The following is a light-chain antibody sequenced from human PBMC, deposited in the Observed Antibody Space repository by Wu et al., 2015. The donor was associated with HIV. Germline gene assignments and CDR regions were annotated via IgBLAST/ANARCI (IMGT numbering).Light chain of an antibody. CDR2: AAS. Sequence: DIQMTQSPSSLSASVGDRVTITCRASQGIRNYLAWYQQKLGKVPKLLIYAASTLQSGVPSRFSGSGSGTDFTLTISSPQPEDVAVYYCQQRSNWNTFGPGTKVDI. CDR3: QQRSNWNT. V-gene: IGKV1-27*01. CDR1: QGIRNY. J-gene: IGKJ3*01.